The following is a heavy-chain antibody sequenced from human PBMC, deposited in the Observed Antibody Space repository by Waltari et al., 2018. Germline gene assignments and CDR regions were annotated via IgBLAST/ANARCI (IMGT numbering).Heavy chain of an antibody. Sequence: QVQLLQSGAEVKKPRSSVNVSCKASGGTFSVYAISWVRQPSGQGLEWMGGIIPILGISNYAQKFQGRVTITADESTSTAYLELSSLRSEDTAVYYCARDSIAVAGTRAFDIWGQGRMVTVSS. J-gene: IGHJ3*02. CDR1: GGTFSVYA. CDR3: ARDSIAVAGTRAFDI. V-gene: IGHV1-69*04. CDR2: IIPILGIS. D-gene: IGHD6-19*01.